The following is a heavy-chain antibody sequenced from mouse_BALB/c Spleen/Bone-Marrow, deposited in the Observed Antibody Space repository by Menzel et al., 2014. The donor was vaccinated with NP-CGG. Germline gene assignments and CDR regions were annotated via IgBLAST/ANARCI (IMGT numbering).Heavy chain of an antibody. J-gene: IGHJ2*01. Sequence: EVQLVESGGGLVQPGGSLELSCAASGFTFSSYGMSWVRQTPDKRLELVATINSNGGSTYYPDSVKGRFTISRDNAKNTLYLQMSSLKSEDTAMYYYARDYDYDYWGQGTTLTVSS. CDR2: INSNGGST. CDR3: ARDYDYDY. CDR1: GFTFSSYG. D-gene: IGHD2-4*01. V-gene: IGHV5-6-3*01.